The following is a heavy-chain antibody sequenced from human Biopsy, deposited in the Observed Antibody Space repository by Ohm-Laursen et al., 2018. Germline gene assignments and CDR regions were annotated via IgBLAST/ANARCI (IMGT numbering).Heavy chain of an antibody. CDR2: INTYNGNT. CDR3: ARERGGYKRTDY. V-gene: IGHV1-18*01. D-gene: IGHD5-24*01. Sequence: ASVKVSCKTSGYTFTSYGISWVRQAPGQGLEWMGWINTYNGNTNYAQNLQGRVTMTTDTSTSTAYMELRSLRSDDTAVYYCARERGGYKRTDYWGQGTLVTVSS. J-gene: IGHJ4*02. CDR1: GYTFTSYG.